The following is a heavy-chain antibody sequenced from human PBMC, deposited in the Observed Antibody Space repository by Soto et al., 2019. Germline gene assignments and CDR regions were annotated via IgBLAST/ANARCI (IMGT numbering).Heavy chain of an antibody. Sequence: GGSLRLSCAASGFTVSIKYMNWVRQAPGKGLEWVSIIWSAGLTYYADSVRGRFTISRDISKNILFLQMNYLRAEDSAIYYCARELPPDLWGQGTLVTVSS. V-gene: IGHV3-53*01. J-gene: IGHJ5*02. D-gene: IGHD2-15*01. CDR2: IWSAGLT. CDR3: ARELPPDL. CDR1: GFTVSIKY.